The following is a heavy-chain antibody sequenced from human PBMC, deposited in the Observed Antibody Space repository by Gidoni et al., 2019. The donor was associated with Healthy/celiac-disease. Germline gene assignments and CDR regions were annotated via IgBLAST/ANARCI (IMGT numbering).Heavy chain of an antibody. V-gene: IGHV3-21*01. CDR2: ISSSSSYI. CDR1: GFSFSSYS. Sequence: EVQLVEFGGAVVKPGGPLSLSCGASGFSFSSYSMNSVLHAPGKGLEWVSSISSSSSYISYADSVKGLFTISSDNANNSLYLQMNTLRAEVTAVYYCARDRYSSGCCGMDVWGQGTTVTVSS. J-gene: IGHJ6*02. CDR3: ARDRYSSGCCGMDV. D-gene: IGHD6-19*01.